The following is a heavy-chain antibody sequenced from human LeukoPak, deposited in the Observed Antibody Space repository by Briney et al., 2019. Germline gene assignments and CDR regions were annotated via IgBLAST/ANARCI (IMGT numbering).Heavy chain of an antibody. CDR3: AKYTSSWSPYYYYGMDV. Sequence: PGGSLRLSCAASGFTFSDYAIHWVRQAPGKGLEWVAVISYDGNNDYYADSVKGRFTTSRDNSKNTLYLQMNSLRADDTALYYCAKYTSSWSPYYYYGMDVWGQGTTVTVSS. CDR1: GFTFSDYA. D-gene: IGHD2-2*01. CDR2: ISYDGNND. J-gene: IGHJ6*02. V-gene: IGHV3-30-3*01.